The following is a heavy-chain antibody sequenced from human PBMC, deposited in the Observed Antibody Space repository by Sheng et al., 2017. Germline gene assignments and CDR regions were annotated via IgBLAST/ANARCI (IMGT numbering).Heavy chain of an antibody. CDR2: ISGGGGVT. CDR1: GFTFDDYA. J-gene: IGHJ4*03. Sequence: VQLMQSGGGVKQSGGSLRLSCSVSGFTFDDYAMTWVRQAPGKGLEWVSTISGGGGVTYYAVSVKGRFTISRDNSQNTLFXQMNSLTAEDTAVYYCARGYWWGXQLLSPPVXYWGQGT. D-gene: IGHD2-2*01. CDR3: ARGYWWGXQLLSPPVXY. V-gene: IGHV3-23*01.